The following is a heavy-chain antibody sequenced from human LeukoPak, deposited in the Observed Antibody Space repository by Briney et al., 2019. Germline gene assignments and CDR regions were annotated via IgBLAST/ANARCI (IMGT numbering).Heavy chain of an antibody. V-gene: IGHV3-7*01. J-gene: IGHJ3*02. D-gene: IGHD2-15*01. CDR2: IKKDGSDK. CDR3: ASGPRWVGAAWAHSFNI. Sequence: PGGSLRLSCLDSGFTFSSYWMSWVRQAPGKGLEWMANIKKDGSDKYYVDPVKGRFTISRDNAKNSLYLQMNSLRAEDTAVYFCASGPRWVGAAWAHSFNIWGQGTMVTVSS. CDR1: GFTFSSYW.